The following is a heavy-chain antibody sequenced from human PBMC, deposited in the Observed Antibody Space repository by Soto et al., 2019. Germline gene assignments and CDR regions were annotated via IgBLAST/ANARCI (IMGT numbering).Heavy chain of an antibody. J-gene: IGHJ5*02. D-gene: IGHD6-13*01. CDR3: ARDRQQLHWFDP. V-gene: IGHV1-3*05. Sequence: QVQLVQSGAEEKKPGASVKVSCKASGYTFTSYAMNWVRQAPGQRLEWMGWINAGNGNTKYSQKFQGRVTITRDTSARTASMELSSLRSEDTAVYYCARDRQQLHWFDPWCQGTLVTVSS. CDR2: INAGNGNT. CDR1: GYTFTSYA.